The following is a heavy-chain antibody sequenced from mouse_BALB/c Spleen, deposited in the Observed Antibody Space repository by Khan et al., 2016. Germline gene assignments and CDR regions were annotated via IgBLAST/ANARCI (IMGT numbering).Heavy chain of an antibody. CDR2: IYWDDDK. Sequence: QVTLKESGPGILQPSQTLSLTCSFSGFSLSTSGMGVSWIRQPSGKGLQWLAHIYWDDDKRYNPFLKIRLTISKATSSNQVFLKITSVDTADTATYYCAADDSFAYWGQGTLVTVSA. CDR1: GFSLSTSGMG. D-gene: IGHD2-13*01. J-gene: IGHJ3*01. V-gene: IGHV8-12*01. CDR3: AADDSFAY.